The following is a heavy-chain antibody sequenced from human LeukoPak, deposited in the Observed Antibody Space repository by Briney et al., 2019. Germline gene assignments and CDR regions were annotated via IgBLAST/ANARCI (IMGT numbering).Heavy chain of an antibody. CDR1: GYTFTDYY. D-gene: IGHD3-10*01. J-gene: IGHJ5*02. CDR2: INPNSGVT. CDR3: ARSWGFGDPNWFDP. V-gene: IGHV1-2*02. Sequence: GASVKVSCKASGYTFTDYYIHWVRQAPGQGLEWMGWINPNSGVTNYAQKFQGRVTMTTDTSTTTAYMELRSLRSDDTALYYCARSWGFGDPNWFDPWGQGTLVTVSS.